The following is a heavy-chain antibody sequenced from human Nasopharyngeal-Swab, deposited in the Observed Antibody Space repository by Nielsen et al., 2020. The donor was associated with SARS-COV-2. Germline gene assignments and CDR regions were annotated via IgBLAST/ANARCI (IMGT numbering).Heavy chain of an antibody. D-gene: IGHD6-19*01. J-gene: IGHJ4*02. V-gene: IGHV4-34*01. CDR2: INHSGST. CDR3: ARRGRIAVAGFFDY. Sequence: WIRQPPGKGLEWIGEINHSGSTNYNPSLKSRVTISVDTSKNQLSLKLSSVTAADTAVYYCARRGRIAVAGFFDYWGQGTLVTVSS.